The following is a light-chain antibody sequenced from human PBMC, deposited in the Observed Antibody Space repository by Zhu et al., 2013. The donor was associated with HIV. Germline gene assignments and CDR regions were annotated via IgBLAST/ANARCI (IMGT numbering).Light chain of an antibody. Sequence: DIQLTQSPSLLSASVGDRVTITCRASQGISSYLAWYQQKPGKAPKLLIYAASTLQSGVPSRFSGSGSGTEFTLTISSLQPDDFATYYCQQYKSYQGTFGQGTKVEFK. V-gene: IGKV1-9*01. CDR1: QGISSY. CDR2: AAS. CDR3: QQYKSYQGT. J-gene: IGKJ1*01.